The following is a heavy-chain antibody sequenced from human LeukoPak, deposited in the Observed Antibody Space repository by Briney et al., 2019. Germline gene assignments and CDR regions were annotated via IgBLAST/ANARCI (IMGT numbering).Heavy chain of an antibody. CDR1: GFTFDDYT. CDR3: AKERVYGYYMDV. V-gene: IGHV3-43*01. D-gene: IGHD2-8*01. Sequence: GGSLRLSCAASGFTFDDYTMHWVRQAPGKGLEWVSLISWNGGATNFADSVKGRFTISRDNAKNSLYLQMNSLRAEDTTLYYCAKERVYGYYMDVWGKGTTVTVSS. J-gene: IGHJ6*03. CDR2: ISWNGGAT.